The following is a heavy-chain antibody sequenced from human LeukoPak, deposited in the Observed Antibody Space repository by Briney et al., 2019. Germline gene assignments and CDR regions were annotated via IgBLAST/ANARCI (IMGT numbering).Heavy chain of an antibody. CDR1: GGSISSYY. Sequence: SETLSLTCTVSGGSISSYYWSWIRQPPGKGLEWIGYIYYSGSTNYNPSLKSRVTIPVDTSKNQFSLKLSSVTAADTAVYYCARARDDYGDGAERYFDYWGQGTLVTVSS. J-gene: IGHJ4*02. V-gene: IGHV4-59*01. D-gene: IGHD4-17*01. CDR3: ARARDDYGDGAERYFDY. CDR2: IYYSGST.